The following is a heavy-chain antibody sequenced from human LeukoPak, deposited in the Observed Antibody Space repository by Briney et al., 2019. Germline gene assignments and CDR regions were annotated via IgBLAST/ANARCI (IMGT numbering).Heavy chain of an antibody. V-gene: IGHV1-18*01. Sequence: ASVKVSCKASGYTFTSYGISWVRQAPGQGLEWMGWISAYNGNTNYAQKLRGRVTMTTDTSTSTAYMELRSLRSDDTAVYYCARVIVVPAAIRRFDYWGQGTLVTVSS. CDR2: ISAYNGNT. CDR1: GYTFTSYG. J-gene: IGHJ4*02. D-gene: IGHD2-2*02. CDR3: ARVIVVPAAIRRFDY.